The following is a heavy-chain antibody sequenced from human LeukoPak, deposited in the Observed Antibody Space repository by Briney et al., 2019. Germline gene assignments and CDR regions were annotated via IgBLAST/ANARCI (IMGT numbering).Heavy chain of an antibody. CDR2: ISSSGGTI. D-gene: IGHD3-16*01. V-gene: IGHV3-11*01. CDR3: ARAHFWDYYYGMDV. CDR1: GFTFSDYY. Sequence: GGSLRLSCAASGFTFSDYYMSWIRQAPGKGLEWVSYISSSGGTIYYADSVKGRFTTSRDNAKNSLYLQMNSLRAEDTAVYYCARAHFWDYYYGMDVWGQGTTVTVSS. J-gene: IGHJ6*02.